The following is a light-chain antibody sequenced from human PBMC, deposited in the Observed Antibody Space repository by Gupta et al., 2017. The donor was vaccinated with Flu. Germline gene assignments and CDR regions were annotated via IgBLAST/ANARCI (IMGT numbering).Light chain of an antibody. J-gene: IGLJ2*01. V-gene: IGLV7-46*01. CDR3: LLYYSGVRL. CDR1: TGTVTSGHY. Sequence: QSLVTQGPSLTVSPRGTVTLTSGSSTGTVTSGHYPYWFQQKPGQAPRTLIYDTSHKHSWTRARFSGSLLWGKAALTVSGAQPEAEADYYCLLYYSGVRLFGGGTKLTVL. CDR2: DTS.